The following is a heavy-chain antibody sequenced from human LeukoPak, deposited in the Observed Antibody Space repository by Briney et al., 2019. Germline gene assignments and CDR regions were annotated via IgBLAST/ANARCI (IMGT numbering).Heavy chain of an antibody. V-gene: IGHV3-30*04. CDR3: GRALVMAPTKYHYYMDV. CDR2: ISHDGSNK. CDR1: GFTFSSYA. Sequence: PGGSLRLSCAASGFTFSSYALHWVRQAPGKGLEWVAVISHDGSNKYYADSVKGRFTISRDNSKNTLYLQMNSLRAEDTAVYYCGRALVMAPTKYHYYMDVWGKGTTVTVFS. D-gene: IGHD1-14*01. J-gene: IGHJ6*03.